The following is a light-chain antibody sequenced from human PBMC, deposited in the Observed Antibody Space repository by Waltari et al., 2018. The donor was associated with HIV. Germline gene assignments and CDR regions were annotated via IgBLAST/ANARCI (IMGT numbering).Light chain of an antibody. V-gene: IGLV1-47*01. CDR3: AAWDDSLSGHWV. CDR2: RNN. Sequence: QSVLTQPPSASGTPGPRVTISCSGSSSYIGRNFVYWYQQLPGTAPKLLIYRNNQRPSGVTDRFSGSKSGTSASLAISGLRSEDEADYYCAAWDDSLSGHWVFGGGTKVTVL. CDR1: SSYIGRNF. J-gene: IGLJ3*02.